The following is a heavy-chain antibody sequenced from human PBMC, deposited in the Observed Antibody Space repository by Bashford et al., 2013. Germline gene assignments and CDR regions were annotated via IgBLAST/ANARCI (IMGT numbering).Heavy chain of an antibody. D-gene: IGHD6-19*01. CDR2: IVVATGGT. V-gene: IGHV1-58*01. CDR1: GFDFRTSV. J-gene: IGHJ4*02. Sequence: VASVKVSCKTSGFDFRTSVLQWARQARGQRLEWIGWIVVATGGTKYAQKFQDRVTFTREVSTSTVSMELHSLRSDDSAVYYCAKAFSGWYLIDYWGQGTLVTVSS. CDR3: AKAFSGWYLIDY.